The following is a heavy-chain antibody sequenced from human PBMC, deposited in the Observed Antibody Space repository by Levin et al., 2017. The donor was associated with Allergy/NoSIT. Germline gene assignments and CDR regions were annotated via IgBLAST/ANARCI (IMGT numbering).Heavy chain of an antibody. D-gene: IGHD5-18*01. CDR3: ARGGYGYGEAVY. Sequence: GGSLRLSCTASGFTFSTYWMTWVRQAPGKGLEWVANIDQGGSKKYYVDSVKGRFTISRDNAKNSLYLQMNSLRAEDAAVYYCARGGYGYGEAVYWGQGTLVTVSS. J-gene: IGHJ4*02. CDR2: IDQGGSKK. CDR1: GFTFSTYW. V-gene: IGHV3-7*01.